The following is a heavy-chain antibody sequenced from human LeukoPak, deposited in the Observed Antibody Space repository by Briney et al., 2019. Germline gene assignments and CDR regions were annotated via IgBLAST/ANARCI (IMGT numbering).Heavy chain of an antibody. J-gene: IGHJ4*02. D-gene: IGHD5-24*01. Sequence: ASVKVSCKASGYTFTSTEIMWVRQASGQGLEWMGWMNPNSGDTGYAQKFQGRVTMTRDMSTSTVYMELSSLRSEDTAVYYCARDRGGYNSYYFDYWGQGTLVTVSS. CDR3: ARDRGGYNSYYFDY. V-gene: IGHV1-8*01. CDR1: GYTFTSTE. CDR2: MNPNSGDT.